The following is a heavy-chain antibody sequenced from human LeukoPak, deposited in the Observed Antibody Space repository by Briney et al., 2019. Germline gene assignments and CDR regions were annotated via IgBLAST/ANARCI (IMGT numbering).Heavy chain of an antibody. Sequence: PSQTLSLTCTVSGGSISSGGYYWSWIRQHPGKGLEWIGYIYYSGSTNYNPSLKSRVTISVDTSKNQFSLKLSSVTAADTAVYYCARLRSGELFHNWFDPWGQGTLVTVSS. D-gene: IGHD3-10*01. J-gene: IGHJ5*02. CDR1: GGSISSGGYY. CDR3: ARLRSGELFHNWFDP. CDR2: IYYSGST. V-gene: IGHV4-31*03.